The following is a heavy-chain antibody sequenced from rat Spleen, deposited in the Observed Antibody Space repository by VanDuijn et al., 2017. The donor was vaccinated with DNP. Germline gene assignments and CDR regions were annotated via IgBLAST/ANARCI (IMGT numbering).Heavy chain of an antibody. Sequence: QVQLKESGPGLVQPSQTLSLTCTVSGFSLTNYGISWVRQPPGKGLEWMGRMQSDGNTDYNSVLKSRLSISRDTSKSHVFLKMNSVQTEVTAMYFCARSQGYYFDGSYYPFAYWGQGTLVTVSS. V-gene: IGHV2-19*01. J-gene: IGHJ3*01. CDR2: MQSDGNT. D-gene: IGHD1-12*02. CDR1: GFSLTNYG. CDR3: ARSQGYYFDGSYYPFAY.